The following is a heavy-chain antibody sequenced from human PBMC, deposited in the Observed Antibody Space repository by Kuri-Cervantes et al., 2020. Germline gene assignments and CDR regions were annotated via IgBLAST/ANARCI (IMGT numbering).Heavy chain of an antibody. J-gene: IGHJ6*02. Sequence: GGSLRLSCAASGFTFSSYCMNWVRQAPGKGLEWVAVISYDGSNKYYADSVKGRFTISRDNSKNALYLQMNSLRAEDTAVYYCATTTSYYYYYGMDVWGQGTTVTVSS. D-gene: IGHD1-26*01. V-gene: IGHV3-30*03. CDR2: ISYDGSNK. CDR1: GFTFSSYC. CDR3: ATTTSYYYYYGMDV.